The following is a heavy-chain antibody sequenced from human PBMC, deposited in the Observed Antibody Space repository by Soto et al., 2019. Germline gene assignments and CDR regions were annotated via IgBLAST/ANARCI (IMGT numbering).Heavy chain of an antibody. CDR2: ISYSGST. V-gene: IGHV4-59*01. J-gene: IGHJ4*02. D-gene: IGHD6-13*01. Sequence: SETLSLNCTDSSDSISSYYWSWIRQPPGKRLEWIGYISYSGSTDYNPSLKSRVTISGDTSKNQFSLKVSSVTAADTAVYYCARGTSWQLPFDYWGQGTLVTVSS. CDR3: ARGTSWQLPFDY. CDR1: SDSISSYY.